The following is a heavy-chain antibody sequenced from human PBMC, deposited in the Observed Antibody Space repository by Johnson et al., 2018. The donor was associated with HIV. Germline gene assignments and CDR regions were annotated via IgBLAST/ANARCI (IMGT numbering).Heavy chain of an antibody. CDR2: IASSDSPI. CDR1: GFTFSSYA. D-gene: IGHD3-3*01. J-gene: IGHJ3*02. V-gene: IGHV3-48*03. CDR3: ARGRGLQFLEWPTGLWSAFDI. Sequence: MQLVESGGGVVQPGRSLRLSCAASGFTFSSYAMHWIRQAPGKGLEWVSYIASSDSPIYYADSVKGRFTISRDNAKNSLYLQMNTLRAEDTAVYYCARGRGLQFLEWPTGLWSAFDIWGQGTMVTVSS.